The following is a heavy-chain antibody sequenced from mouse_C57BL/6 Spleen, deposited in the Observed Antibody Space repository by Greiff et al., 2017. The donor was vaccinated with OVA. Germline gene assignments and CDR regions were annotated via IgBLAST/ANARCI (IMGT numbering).Heavy chain of an antibody. CDR2: INPGSGGT. J-gene: IGHJ1*03. CDR3: ARASTSVVARGWYFEV. V-gene: IGHV1-54*01. D-gene: IGHD1-1*01. Sequence: QVQLQQSGAELVRPGTSVKVSCKASGYAFTNYLIEWVKQRPGQGLEWIGVINPGSGGTNYNEKFKGKATLTADKSSSTAYMQLSSLTSEDSAVYFCARASTSVVARGWYFEVWGTGTTVTVSS. CDR1: GYAFTNYL.